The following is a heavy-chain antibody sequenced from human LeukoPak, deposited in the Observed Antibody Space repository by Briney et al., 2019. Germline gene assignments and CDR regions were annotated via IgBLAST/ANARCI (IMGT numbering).Heavy chain of an antibody. V-gene: IGHV1-8*02. J-gene: IGHJ6*03. CDR3: ARRSGLGIGFGYYYYYMDV. D-gene: IGHD3-3*01. CDR1: GYTFTTYG. CDR2: MNPNSGNT. Sequence: ASVKVSCKASGYTFTTYGINWVRQATGQGLEWMGWMNPNSGNTGYAQKFQGRVTMTRNTSISTAYMELSSLRSEDTAVYYCARRSGLGIGFGYYYYYMDVWGKGTTVTVSS.